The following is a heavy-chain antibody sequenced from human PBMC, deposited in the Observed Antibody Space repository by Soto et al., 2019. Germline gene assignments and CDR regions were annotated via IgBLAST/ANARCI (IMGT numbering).Heavy chain of an antibody. CDR1: GGSISSGGYY. D-gene: IGHD3-3*01. V-gene: IGHV4-31*03. CDR3: ARVEARYDFWSGYRGFVAERDAFDI. CDR2: IYYSGST. J-gene: IGHJ3*02. Sequence: SETLSLTCTVSGGSISSGGYYWSWIRQHPGKGLEWIGYIYYSGSTYYNPSLKSRVTISVDTSKNQFSLKLSSVTAADTAVYYCARVEARYDFWSGYRGFVAERDAFDIWGQGTMVTVSS.